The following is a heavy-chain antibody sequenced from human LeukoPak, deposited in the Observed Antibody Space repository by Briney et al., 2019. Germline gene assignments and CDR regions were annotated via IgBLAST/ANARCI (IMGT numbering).Heavy chain of an antibody. D-gene: IGHD3-22*01. Sequence: GRSLRLSCVASGYTLSRHGMYWVRQAPGKGLEWVAIIYYDGSHQYYADSVKGRFTISRDNSKNTLYLQMDILSAEDMAVYYCARDHGPGYYDSSGFNWLDPWGLGTLVTVAS. CDR2: IYYDGSHQ. J-gene: IGHJ5*02. V-gene: IGHV3-33*07. CDR3: ARDHGPGYYDSSGFNWLDP. CDR1: GYTLSRHG.